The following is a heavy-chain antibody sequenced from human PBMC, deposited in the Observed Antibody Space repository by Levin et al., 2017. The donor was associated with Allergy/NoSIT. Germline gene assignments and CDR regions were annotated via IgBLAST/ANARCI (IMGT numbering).Heavy chain of an antibody. D-gene: IGHD3-22*01. J-gene: IGHJ4*02. CDR3: AKDLYYYDSSGYYTTDY. Sequence: GESLKISCAASGFTFSSYGMHWVRQAPGKGLEWVAVISYDGSNKYYADSVKGRFTISRDNSKNTLYLQMNSLRAEDTAVYYCAKDLYYYDSSGYYTTDYWGQGTLVTVSS. CDR1: GFTFSSYG. CDR2: ISYDGSNK. V-gene: IGHV3-30*18.